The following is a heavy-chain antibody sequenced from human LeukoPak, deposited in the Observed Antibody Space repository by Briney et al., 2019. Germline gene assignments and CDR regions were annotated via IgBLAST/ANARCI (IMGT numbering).Heavy chain of an antibody. CDR3: ARRPYSSPFRDAFDI. D-gene: IGHD6-13*01. J-gene: IGHJ3*02. Sequence: PGESLKISCKGSGYSFTSYWIGWVRQMPGKGLEWMGIIYPGDSDTRYSPSFQGQVTISADKSISTAYLQWSSLKASDTAMYYCARRPYSSPFRDAFDIWGQGTMVTVSS. CDR2: IYPGDSDT. CDR1: GYSFTSYW. V-gene: IGHV5-51*01.